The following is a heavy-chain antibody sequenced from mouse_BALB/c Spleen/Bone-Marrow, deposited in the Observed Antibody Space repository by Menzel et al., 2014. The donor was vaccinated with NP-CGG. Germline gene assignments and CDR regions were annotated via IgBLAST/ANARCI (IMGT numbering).Heavy chain of an antibody. V-gene: IGHV1-54*01. CDR1: GYAFTNYL. D-gene: IGHD4-1*01. J-gene: IGHJ4*01. Sequence: VQLQHSGAELVRPGTSVKVSCKASGYAFTNYLIEWVKQRPGQGLEWIGVINPGSGGTNYNEKFKAKATLTADKSSSTGFMQLSSLTSDDSAVYFCGRCLTGTSAMDYWGQGTSVTVSS. CDR2: INPGSGGT. CDR3: GRCLTGTSAMDY.